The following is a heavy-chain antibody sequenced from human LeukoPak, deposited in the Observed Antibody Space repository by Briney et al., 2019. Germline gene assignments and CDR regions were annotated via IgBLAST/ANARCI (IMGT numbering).Heavy chain of an antibody. D-gene: IGHD6-6*01. CDR1: GGPISRYY. CDR3: ARGGIAARPTFDY. J-gene: IGHJ4*02. CDR2: IYDSGIT. V-gene: IGHV4-59*12. Sequence: SSETLSLTCTVSGGPISRYYWSWIRQPPGKGLEWIGHIYDSGITNYNPSLKSRVTISVDTSKNQFSLKLSSVTAADTAVYYCARGGIAARPTFDYWGQGTLVTVSS.